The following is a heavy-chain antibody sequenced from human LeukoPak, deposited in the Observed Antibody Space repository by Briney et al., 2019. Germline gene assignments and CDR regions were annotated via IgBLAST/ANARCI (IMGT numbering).Heavy chain of an antibody. CDR3: ARDLFSVAGGHSYWFDP. D-gene: IGHD6-19*01. CDR1: GYTFTGYY. J-gene: IGHJ5*02. Sequence: GASVKVSCKASGYTFTGYYMHWVRQAPGQGLEWMGWINPNSGGTNYAQKFQGRVTMTRDTSISTAYMELSRLRSDDTAVYYCARDLFSVAGGHSYWFDPWGQGTLVTVSS. CDR2: INPNSGGT. V-gene: IGHV1-2*02.